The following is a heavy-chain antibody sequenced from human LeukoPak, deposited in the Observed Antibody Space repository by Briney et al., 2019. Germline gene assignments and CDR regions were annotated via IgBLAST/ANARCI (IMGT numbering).Heavy chain of an antibody. CDR1: GFTFSSYS. J-gene: IGHJ4*02. V-gene: IGHV3-21*01. Sequence: GGSLRLSCAASGFTFSSYSMNWVRQAPGKGLEWVSSISSSSSYIYYADSVKGRFTISRDNAKNSLYLQMNSLRAEDTAVYYCARPGPISGGYPWYFDYWGQGTLVTVSS. D-gene: IGHD3-22*01. CDR2: ISSSSSYI. CDR3: ARPGPISGGYPWYFDY.